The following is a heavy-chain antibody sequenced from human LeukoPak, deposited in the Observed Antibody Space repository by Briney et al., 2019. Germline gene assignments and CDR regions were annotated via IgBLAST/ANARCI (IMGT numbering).Heavy chain of an antibody. V-gene: IGHV3-23*01. CDR3: ARDRDYCESSGYYSDY. Sequence: GGSLRLSCAASGFTFSSYAMNWVRQAPGKGLEWVSAISGSGGSTYYADSVKGRFTISRDNSKNTLYLQMKSLRAEDTAVYYCARDRDYCESSGYYSDYWGQGTLVTVSS. CDR2: ISGSGGST. J-gene: IGHJ4*02. CDR1: GFTFSSYA. D-gene: IGHD3-22*01.